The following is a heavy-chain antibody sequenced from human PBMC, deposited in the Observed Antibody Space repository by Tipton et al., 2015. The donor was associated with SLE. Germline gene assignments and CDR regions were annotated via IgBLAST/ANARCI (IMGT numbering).Heavy chain of an antibody. J-gene: IGHJ4*02. CDR3: ARGLSQDN. CDR2: INYSGST. Sequence: TLSLTCTVSGGSIGSSYWGWIRQSPGKGLEWIGYINYSGSTNYNPSLKSRVTISVDTSKNQFSLMLTSVTAADTAVYYCARGLSQDNWGQGTLVTVSS. CDR1: GGSIGSSY. V-gene: IGHV4-59*01.